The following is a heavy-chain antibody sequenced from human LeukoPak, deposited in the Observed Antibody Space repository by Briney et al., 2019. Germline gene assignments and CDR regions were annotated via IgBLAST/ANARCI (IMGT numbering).Heavy chain of an antibody. Sequence: PGRSLRLSCAASGFTFSSYAMHWVREAPGKGLEWVAVISYDGSNKYYADSVKGRFTISRDNSKNTLYLQMNSLRAEDTAVYYCARGTTMVRGPFVVGAFDIWGQGTMVTVSS. CDR3: ARGTTMVRGPFVVGAFDI. J-gene: IGHJ3*02. CDR2: ISYDGSNK. CDR1: GFTFSSYA. D-gene: IGHD3-10*01. V-gene: IGHV3-30*04.